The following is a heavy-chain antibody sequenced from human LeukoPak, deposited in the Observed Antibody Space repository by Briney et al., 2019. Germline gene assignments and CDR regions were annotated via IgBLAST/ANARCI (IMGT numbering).Heavy chain of an antibody. J-gene: IGHJ3*02. CDR1: SGSFRTYY. D-gene: IGHD2-2*01. V-gene: IGHV4-59*01. CDR3: VKSNSRYQPWTLDI. Sequence: SETGSLTCTVSSGSFRTYYWSWVRQPPGKGLEWIGYIFYNEGTSYNPSLKSRVTISVDTSNNQLSLKVNSVTAADTAMYYCVKSNSRYQPWTLDIWGRGTMVTVSS. CDR2: IFYNEGT.